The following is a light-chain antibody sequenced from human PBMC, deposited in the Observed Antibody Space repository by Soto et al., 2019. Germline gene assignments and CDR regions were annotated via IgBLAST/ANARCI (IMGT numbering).Light chain of an antibody. J-gene: IGKJ1*01. CDR2: GAS. CDR3: QQYDNWWT. Sequence: DIVMTQSPATVSVSPGESATLFCRASEPVSRNLARYQQKPGQAPRLLIHGASTRVTGLPARFTGSGSGTEFTLTINSLQPEDFGVYFCQQYDNWWTVGQGTKVEIK. CDR1: EPVSRN. V-gene: IGKV3-15*01.